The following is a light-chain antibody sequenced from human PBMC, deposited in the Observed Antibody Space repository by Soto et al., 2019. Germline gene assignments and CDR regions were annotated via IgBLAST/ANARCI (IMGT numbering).Light chain of an antibody. CDR1: QSVSSY. Sequence: EIVLTQSPATLSLSPGERATLSCRASQSVSSYLAWYQQKPGQAPRLLIYDASNRATGIPARFSGSGSGTDLTLTISSLEPEDFAVYYCQQRGNWPHTVGGGTKVEIK. V-gene: IGKV3-11*01. CDR3: QQRGNWPHT. CDR2: DAS. J-gene: IGKJ4*01.